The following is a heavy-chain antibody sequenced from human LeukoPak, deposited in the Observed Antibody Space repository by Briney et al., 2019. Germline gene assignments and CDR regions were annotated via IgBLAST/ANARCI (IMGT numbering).Heavy chain of an antibody. D-gene: IGHD3-3*02. V-gene: IGHV4-39*07. CDR1: GGSVSSSSYY. CDR3: ARGPFKPFDY. Sequence: SETLSLTCTVSGGSVSSSSYYWSWIRQPPGKGLEWIGEINHSGSTNYNPSLKSRVTISVDTSKNQFSLKLSSVTAADTAVYYCARGPFKPFDYWGQGTLVTVSS. CDR2: INHSGST. J-gene: IGHJ4*02.